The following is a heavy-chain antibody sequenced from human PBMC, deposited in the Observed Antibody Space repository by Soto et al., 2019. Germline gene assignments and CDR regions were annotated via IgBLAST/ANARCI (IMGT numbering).Heavy chain of an antibody. CDR1: GGSISSYY. CDR3: AREGSSSMDPFDY. J-gene: IGHJ4*02. Sequence: SETLSLTCTVSGGSISSYYWSWIRQPPGKGLEWIGYIYYSGSTNYNPSLKSRVTISVDTSKNQFSLKLSSVTAADTAVYYCAREGSSSMDPFDYWSQGTLVTVSS. CDR2: IYYSGST. D-gene: IGHD6-6*01. V-gene: IGHV4-59*01.